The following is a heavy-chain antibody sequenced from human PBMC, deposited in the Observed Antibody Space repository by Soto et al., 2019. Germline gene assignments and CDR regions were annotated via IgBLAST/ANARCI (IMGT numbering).Heavy chain of an antibody. V-gene: IGHV4-31*03. CDR1: GGSITSADYS. CDR2: IYYTGST. Sequence: SETLSLTCSVSGGSITSADYSWGWVRQLPGKGLEWLGYIYYTGSTYYNPSLRSRLTLSADTSRNQFSLELDSVTAADTAMYYCAGGYRSIYRAQRTPVTVSS. D-gene: IGHD6-19*01. CDR3: AGGYRSIY. J-gene: IGHJ4*02.